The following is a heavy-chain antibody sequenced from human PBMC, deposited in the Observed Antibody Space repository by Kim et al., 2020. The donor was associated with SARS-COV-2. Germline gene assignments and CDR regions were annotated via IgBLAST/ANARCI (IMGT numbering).Heavy chain of an antibody. Sequence: GGSLRLSCAASGSIVSYTYMSWVRQAPGKGLEWVSLIRRDGSIYYTDSVKGRFTVSRDLSRNTLYLQMNSLRVDDTAVYYCSREHHCDVDCSGQGTLVTV. CDR2: IRRDGSI. J-gene: IGHJ4*02. CDR3: SREHHCDVDC. V-gene: IGHV3-53*01. CDR1: GSIVSYTY. D-gene: IGHD2-21*01.